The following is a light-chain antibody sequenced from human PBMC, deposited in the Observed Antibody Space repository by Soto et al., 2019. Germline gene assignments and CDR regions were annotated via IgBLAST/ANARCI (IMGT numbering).Light chain of an antibody. J-gene: IGLJ1*01. CDR1: SSDVGGYNY. CDR3: SSYTSSSTLLYV. Sequence: QSVLTQPASVSGSPGQSITISCTGTSSDVGGYNYVSWYQQHPGNAPKLMIHEVSNRPSGVSNRFSGSKSGNTASLTISGLQAEDEADYHCSSYTSSSTLLYVFGTGTKVTVL. CDR2: EVS. V-gene: IGLV2-14*01.